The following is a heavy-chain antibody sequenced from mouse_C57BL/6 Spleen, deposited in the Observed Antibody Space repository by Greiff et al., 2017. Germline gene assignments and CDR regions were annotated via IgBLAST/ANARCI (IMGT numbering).Heavy chain of an antibody. CDR3: ARRSYSNYENAMDY. CDR2: ISSGGSYT. D-gene: IGHD2-5*01. V-gene: IGHV5-6*02. Sequence: DVMLVESGGDLVKPGGSLKLSCAASGFTFSSYGMSWVRQTPDKRLEWVATISSGGSYTYYPDSVKGRFTISRDNAKNTLYLQMSSLKSEDTAMYYCARRSYSNYENAMDYWGQGTSVTVSS. J-gene: IGHJ4*01. CDR1: GFTFSSYG.